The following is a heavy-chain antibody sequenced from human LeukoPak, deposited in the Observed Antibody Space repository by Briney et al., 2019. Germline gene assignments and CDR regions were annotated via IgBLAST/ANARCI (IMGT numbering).Heavy chain of an antibody. J-gene: IGHJ5*02. CDR1: GGSISSYY. CDR2: IYTSGST. CDR3: ARESPPLYQGWFDP. Sequence: PSETLSLTCTVSGGSISSYYWSWIRQPAGKGLEWIGRIYTSGSTNYNPSLKSRVTMSVDTSKNQFSLKLSSVTAADTAVYYCARESPPLYQGWFDPWGQGTLVTVSS. D-gene: IGHD2-2*01. V-gene: IGHV4-4*07.